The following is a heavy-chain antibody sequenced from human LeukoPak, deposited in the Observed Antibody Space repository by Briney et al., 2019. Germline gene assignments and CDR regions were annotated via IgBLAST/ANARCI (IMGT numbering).Heavy chain of an antibody. D-gene: IGHD3-10*01. V-gene: IGHV4-39*07. J-gene: IGHJ5*02. Sequence: PSETLSLTCTVSGGSISSSSYYWGWIRQPPGKGLEWIGSIYYSGSTYYNPSLKSRVTISVDTSKNQFSLKLSSVTAADTAVYYCAREIRITMVRGALNWFDPWGQGTLVTVSS. CDR3: AREIRITMVRGALNWFDP. CDR1: GGSISSSSYY. CDR2: IYYSGST.